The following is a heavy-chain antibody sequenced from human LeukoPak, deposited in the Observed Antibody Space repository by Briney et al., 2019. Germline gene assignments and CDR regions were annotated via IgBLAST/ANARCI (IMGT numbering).Heavy chain of an antibody. CDR1: GYTFTSYG. CDR3: ARGLYGSGSYYKRARREKKYYFDY. Sequence: GASVKVSCKASGYTFTSYGISWVRQAPGQGLEWMGWISAYNGNTNYAQKLQGRVTMTTDTSTSTAYMELRRLRSEDTAVYYCARGLYGSGSYYKRARREKKYYFDYWGQGTLVTVSS. J-gene: IGHJ4*02. CDR2: ISAYNGNT. V-gene: IGHV1-18*01. D-gene: IGHD3-10*01.